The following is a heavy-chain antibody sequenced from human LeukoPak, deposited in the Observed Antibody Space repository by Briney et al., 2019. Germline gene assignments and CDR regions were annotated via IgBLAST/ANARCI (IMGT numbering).Heavy chain of an antibody. J-gene: IGHJ4*02. D-gene: IGHD3-3*01. CDR2: VSIYNDNT. CDR3: ARRGHYQFDS. CDR1: GYSFTDYD. V-gene: IGHV1-18*01. Sequence: ASVKVSCKASGYSFTDYDFSWVRQAPGQGLEWLGWVSIYNDNTNYAREFQDRITMTTDISTSTAYMELKSLISDDTAVYFCARRGHYQFDSWGQGTLVTVSS.